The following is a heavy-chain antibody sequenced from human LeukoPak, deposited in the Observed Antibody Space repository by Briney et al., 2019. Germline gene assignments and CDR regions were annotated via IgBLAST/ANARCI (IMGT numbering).Heavy chain of an antibody. CDR1: GGSFSGYY. D-gene: IGHD5-18*01. V-gene: IGHV4-34*01. Sequence: SETLSLTCAVYGGSFSGYYWSWIRQPPGKGLEWIGSIYHSGSTYHNPSLKSRVTISVDTSKNQFSLKLSSVTAADTAVYYCARDAPYGYAYYYYYYYMDVWGKGTTVTVSS. CDR2: IYHSGST. J-gene: IGHJ6*03. CDR3: ARDAPYGYAYYYYYYYMDV.